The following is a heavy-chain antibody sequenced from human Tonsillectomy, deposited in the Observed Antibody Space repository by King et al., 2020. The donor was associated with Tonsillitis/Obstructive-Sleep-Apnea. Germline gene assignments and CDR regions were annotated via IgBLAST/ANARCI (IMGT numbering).Heavy chain of an antibody. D-gene: IGHD2-2*02. CDR2: INHSGST. J-gene: IGHJ5*02. V-gene: IGHV4-34*01. Sequence: VQLQQWGAGLLKPSETLSLTCAVYGGSFSGYYWSWIRQPPGKGLEWIGEINHSGSTNYNPSLKSRVTISVDTSKNQFSLKLSSVTAADTAVYYCARAEGDVVVPAAIHRSWFDPWGQGTLVTVSS. CDR3: ARAEGDVVVPAAIHRSWFDP. CDR1: GGSFSGYY.